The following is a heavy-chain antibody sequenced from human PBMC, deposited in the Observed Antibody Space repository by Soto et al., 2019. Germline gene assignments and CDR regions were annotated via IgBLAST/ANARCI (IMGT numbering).Heavy chain of an antibody. CDR3: AHKGHGVFPLAY. V-gene: IGHV2-5*02. CDR1: GFSLSTSGVG. Sequence: QITLKESGHTLVKPTQPLTLTCTFSGFSLSTSGVGVAWIRQPPGKALECLAVIYWDDSKESSPSLKSRLTITKDTAKNQVVLTMTNMDPVDTATYDCAHKGHGVFPLAYWGEGTLVTVSS. CDR2: IYWDDSK. J-gene: IGHJ4*02. D-gene: IGHD4-17*01.